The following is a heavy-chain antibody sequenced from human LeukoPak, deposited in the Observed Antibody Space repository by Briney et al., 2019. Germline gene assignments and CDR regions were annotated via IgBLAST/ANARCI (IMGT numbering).Heavy chain of an antibody. CDR1: GYTFTSYG. J-gene: IGHJ5*02. V-gene: IGHV1-18*04. D-gene: IGHD3-10*01. CDR3: ARKRDIYGSGSYYQNWFDP. Sequence: ASVKVSCKASGYTFTSYGISWVRQAPGQGLEWMGWISAYNGNTNYAQKLQGRVTMTTDTSTSTAYMELRSLRSDDTAVYYCARKRDIYGSGSYYQNWFDPWGQGTLVTVSS. CDR2: ISAYNGNT.